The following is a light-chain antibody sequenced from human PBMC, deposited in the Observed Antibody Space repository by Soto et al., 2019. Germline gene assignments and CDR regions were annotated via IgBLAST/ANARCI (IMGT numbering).Light chain of an antibody. J-gene: IGLJ2*01. CDR1: SSNIGAGYD. Sequence: QSVLTQTPSVSGAPGQKTTMSCTGSSSNIGAGYDVHWYQQVPGAAPRLLIYADNNRPSGVPDRFSASKSGTSASLAITGLQGEDEANYYCQSYDTSLSGVIFGAGTKVTVL. CDR2: ADN. V-gene: IGLV1-40*01. CDR3: QSYDTSLSGVI.